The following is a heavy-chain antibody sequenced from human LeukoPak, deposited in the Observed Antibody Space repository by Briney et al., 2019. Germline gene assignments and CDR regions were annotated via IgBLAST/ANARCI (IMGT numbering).Heavy chain of an antibody. J-gene: IGHJ4*02. CDR3: AYGRSSWYQY. D-gene: IGHD6-13*01. V-gene: IGHV3-64*01. CDR1: EFTFSSYA. CDR2: ISSNGGST. Sequence: GGSLRLSCVASEFTFSSYAMYWVRQAPGKGLEYVSAISSNGGSTYYANSVKGRFTISRDNSRNTLYLQMGSLRAEDTAVYYCAYGRSSWYQYWGQGTLVTVSS.